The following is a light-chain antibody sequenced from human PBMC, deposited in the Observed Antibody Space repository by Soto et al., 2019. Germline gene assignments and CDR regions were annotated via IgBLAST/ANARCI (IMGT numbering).Light chain of an antibody. V-gene: IGLV3-27*01. CDR3: YSAADNTVL. CDR1: VLAKKY. Sequence: SYELTQPSSVAVSPGQTARITCSGDVLAKKYGRWLQQKPGQARVLVIYRDSERPSGIPERFSGYRTGTTVTLTISGAQIDDEADYYCYSAADNTVLFGGGTKLTVL. CDR2: RDS. J-gene: IGLJ2*01.